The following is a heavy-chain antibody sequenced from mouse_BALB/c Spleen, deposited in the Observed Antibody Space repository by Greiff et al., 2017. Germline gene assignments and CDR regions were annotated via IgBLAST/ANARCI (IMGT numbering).Heavy chain of an antibody. CDR3: ARRYYGSSPYYAMDY. CDR1: GFTFSSFG. CDR2: ISSGSSTI. Sequence: EVQVVESGGGLVQPGGSRKLSCAASGFTFSSFGMHWVRQAPEKGLEWVAYISSGSSTIYYADTVKGRFTISRDNPKNTLFLQMTSLRSEDTAMYYCARRYYGSSPYYAMDYWGQGTSVTVSS. D-gene: IGHD1-1*01. J-gene: IGHJ4*01. V-gene: IGHV5-17*02.